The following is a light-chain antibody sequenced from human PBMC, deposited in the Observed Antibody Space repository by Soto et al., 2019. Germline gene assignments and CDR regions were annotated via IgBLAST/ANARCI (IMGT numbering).Light chain of an antibody. J-gene: IGKJ4*01. Sequence: DIQMTQSPSSLSASVGDRVTITCRASQSISSYLNWYQQKPGKAPKLLIYAASSLQSGVPSRFSGSRSGTDFTLTISSLQPEDFATCYCQQSYSTPPLTFGGGTKVEIK. CDR2: AAS. V-gene: IGKV1-39*01. CDR3: QQSYSTPPLT. CDR1: QSISSY.